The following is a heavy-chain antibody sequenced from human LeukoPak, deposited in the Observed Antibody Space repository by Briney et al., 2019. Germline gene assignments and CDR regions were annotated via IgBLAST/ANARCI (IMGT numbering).Heavy chain of an antibody. V-gene: IGHV4-4*02. J-gene: IGHJ4*02. CDR2: IYHSGST. CDR3: AAVPESYYTVYYFNY. D-gene: IGHD3-10*01. CDR1: GGSISSSNW. Sequence: SGTLSLTCAVSGGSISSSNWWSWVRQPPGKGLEWIGEIYHSGSTNYNPSLKSRVTISVDTSKNQFSLKLTSVTAADTAVYYCAAVPESYYTVYYFNYWGQGTLVTVSS.